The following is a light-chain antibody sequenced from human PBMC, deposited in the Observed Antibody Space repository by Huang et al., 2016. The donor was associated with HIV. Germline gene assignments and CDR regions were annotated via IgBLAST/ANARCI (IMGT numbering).Light chain of an antibody. V-gene: IGKV4-1*01. CDR1: RVVFNSINKKNY. Sequence: DIVMTQSPDSLAVSLGERATLKCKSSRVVFNSINKKNYLDWYQQKPRQPPKLLVYWASTRESGVPDRFSGSGSGTDFTLTISSLQAEDVAVYYCQHLGAFGQGTKLEIK. CDR2: WAS. CDR3: QHLGA. J-gene: IGKJ2*01.